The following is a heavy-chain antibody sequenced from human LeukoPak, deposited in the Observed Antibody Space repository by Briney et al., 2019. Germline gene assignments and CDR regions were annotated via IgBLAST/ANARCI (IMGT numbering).Heavy chain of an antibody. CDR3: ARAALGYCSGGSCYRFDY. V-gene: IGHV3-33*01. D-gene: IGHD2-15*01. CDR1: GFTFSSYG. CDR2: IWYDGSNK. Sequence: PGGSLRLSCAASGFTFSSYGMHWVRQAPGEGLEWVAVIWYDGSNKYYADSVKGRFTISRDNSKNTLYLQMNSLRAEDTAVYYCARAALGYCSGGSCYRFDYWGQGTLVTVSS. J-gene: IGHJ4*02.